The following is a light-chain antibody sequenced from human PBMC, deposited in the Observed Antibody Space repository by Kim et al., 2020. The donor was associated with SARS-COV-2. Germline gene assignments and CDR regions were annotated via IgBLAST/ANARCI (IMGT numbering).Light chain of an antibody. CDR2: DAS. J-gene: IGKJ4*01. CDR3: QQYNSLPLT. Sequence: SASVGDRVTVTCQASQEITNYVNWYQQKPGQAPKLLIYDASSLETGVPSRFSGRGSGTDFTFTISSLHPEDLATYYCQQYNSLPLTFGGGTKLEI. CDR1: QEITNY. V-gene: IGKV1-33*01.